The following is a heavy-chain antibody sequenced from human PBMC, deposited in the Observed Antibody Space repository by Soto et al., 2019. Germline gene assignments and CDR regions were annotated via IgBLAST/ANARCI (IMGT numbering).Heavy chain of an antibody. J-gene: IGHJ5*02. CDR3: ARWSNNKVVDP. CDR1: GFTFRNHG. D-gene: IGHD1-1*01. V-gene: IGHV3-33*01. Sequence: QVQLVESGGGVAQPGRSLRLSCEGSGFTFRNHGMHWIRQSPGKGLEWLAVIWYDGSEKYYADSVKGRFTISRDNSKNTLYLQMNSLKVEDTAIYYCARWSNNKVVDPWGQGTVVTVS. CDR2: IWYDGSEK.